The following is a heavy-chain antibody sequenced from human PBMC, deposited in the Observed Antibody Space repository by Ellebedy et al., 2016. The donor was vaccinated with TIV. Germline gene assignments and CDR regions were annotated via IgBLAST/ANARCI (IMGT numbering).Heavy chain of an antibody. J-gene: IGHJ4*02. CDR2: INPSGGSA. V-gene: IGHV1-46*01. Sequence: ASVKVSCKASGYTFTGYFVHWVRQAPGQGLEWMGMINPSGGSANYAQKFQGRVTITRDTSTRMVYLDLSSLRSEDTALYYCARDDSSGLTYWGQGTLVTVSS. CDR1: GYTFTGYF. D-gene: IGHD6-19*01. CDR3: ARDDSSGLTY.